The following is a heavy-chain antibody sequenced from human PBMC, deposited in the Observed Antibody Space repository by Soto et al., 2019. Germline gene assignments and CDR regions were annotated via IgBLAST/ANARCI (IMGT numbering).Heavy chain of an antibody. CDR2: IYYGGST. V-gene: IGHV4-39*01. Sequence: PPETLSLTCTVSGGSISSSSYYWGWIRQPPGKGLEWIGSIYYGGSTYYNPSLKSRVTISVDTSKNQFSLKLNSVTAADTAVYYCANYSPDYYDSSGYYWPFDYWGQGTLVTVSS. J-gene: IGHJ4*02. D-gene: IGHD3-22*01. CDR1: GGSISSSSYY. CDR3: ANYSPDYYDSSGYYWPFDY.